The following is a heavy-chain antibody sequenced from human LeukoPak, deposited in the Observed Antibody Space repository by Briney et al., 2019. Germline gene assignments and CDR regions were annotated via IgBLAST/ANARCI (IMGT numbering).Heavy chain of an antibody. CDR2: ISSSSSYI. Sequence: PGGSLRLSCAASGFTFSSYSMNWVRQAPGKGLEWVSSISSSSSYIYYADSVKGRFTISRDNAKNSLYLQMNSLRAEDTAVYYCARANPRGLVFDYWGQGTLVTVSS. J-gene: IGHJ4*02. V-gene: IGHV3-21*01. CDR1: GFTFSSYS. D-gene: IGHD6-19*01. CDR3: ARANPRGLVFDY.